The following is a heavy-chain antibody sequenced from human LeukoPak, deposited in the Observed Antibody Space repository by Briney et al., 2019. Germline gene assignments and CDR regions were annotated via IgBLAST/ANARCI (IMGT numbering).Heavy chain of an antibody. D-gene: IGHD3-10*01. CDR3: ARSWISSGAFDY. CDR2: ISWNSGSI. CDR1: GFTFDDYA. Sequence: PGRSLRLSCAASGFTFDDYAMHWVRQAPGKGLEWVSGISWNSGSIGYADSVKGRFTISRDNAKNSLYLQMNSLRAEDTALYYCARSWISSGAFDYWGQGTLVTVSS. J-gene: IGHJ4*02. V-gene: IGHV3-9*01.